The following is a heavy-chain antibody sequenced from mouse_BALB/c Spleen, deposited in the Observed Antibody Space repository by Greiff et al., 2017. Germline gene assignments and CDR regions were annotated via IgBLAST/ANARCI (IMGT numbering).Heavy chain of an antibody. D-gene: IGHD2-10*02. V-gene: IGHV7-3*02. Sequence: EVLLVESGGGLVQPGGSLRLSCATSGFTFTDYYMSWVRQPPGKALEWLGFIRNKANGYTTEYSASVKGRFTISRDNSQSILYLQMNTLRAEDSATYYCARGEYGNPAWFAYWGQGTLVTVSA. CDR1: GFTFTDYY. CDR3: ARGEYGNPAWFAY. J-gene: IGHJ3*01. CDR2: IRNKANGYTT.